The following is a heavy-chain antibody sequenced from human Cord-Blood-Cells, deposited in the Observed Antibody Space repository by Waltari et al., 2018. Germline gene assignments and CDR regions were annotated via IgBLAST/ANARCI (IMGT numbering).Heavy chain of an antibody. CDR3: ARDNFGEYFDY. D-gene: IGHD3-10*01. CDR1: GFTFSSYW. J-gene: IGHJ4*02. V-gene: IGHV3-7*01. Sequence: VQLVESGGGLVQPGGSLRLSCAASGFTFSSYWLSWLRQAPGKGLEWVANIKQDGSEKYYVDSVKGRFTISRDNAKNSLYLQMNSLRAEDTAVYYCARDNFGEYFDYWGQGTLVTVSS. CDR2: IKQDGSEK.